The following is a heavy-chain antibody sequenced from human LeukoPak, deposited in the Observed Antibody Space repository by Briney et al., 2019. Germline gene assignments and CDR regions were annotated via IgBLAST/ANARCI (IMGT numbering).Heavy chain of an antibody. D-gene: IGHD6-19*01. Sequence: GGSLRLSCAASGFTLRSYTMNWVRQAPGKGLEWVSSIGISSNKIYYADSVKGRFIISRDNAKNSVYLQMNSLRAEDTAVYYCAKESSGGWYFDYWGQGTLVTVSS. CDR3: AKESSGGWYFDY. V-gene: IGHV3-21*04. J-gene: IGHJ4*02. CDR2: IGISSNKI. CDR1: GFTLRSYT.